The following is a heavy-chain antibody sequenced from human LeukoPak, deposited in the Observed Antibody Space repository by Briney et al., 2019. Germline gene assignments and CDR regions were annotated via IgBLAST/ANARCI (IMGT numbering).Heavy chain of an antibody. V-gene: IGHV3-7*03. Sequence: GGSLRLSCAASGFTFSHSWMTWVRQAPGKGLEWVANINPDGSYMYCVESVRGRFIISRDNAKNSLYLQTSSLRAEDTAIYYCARDPAYGAIDYWGQGALSPSP. J-gene: IGHJ4*02. CDR2: INPDGSYM. CDR1: GFTFSHSW. D-gene: IGHD2-21*01. CDR3: ARDPAYGAIDY.